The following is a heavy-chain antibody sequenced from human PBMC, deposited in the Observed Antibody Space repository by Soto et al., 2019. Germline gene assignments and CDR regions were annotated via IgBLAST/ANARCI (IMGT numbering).Heavy chain of an antibody. CDR2: ISGSGGST. V-gene: IGHV3-23*01. CDR3: AKGGIAAADLNYYGMDV. CDR1: GFTFSSYA. D-gene: IGHD6-13*01. J-gene: IGHJ6*02. Sequence: EVQLLESGGGLVQPGGSLRLSCAASGFTFSSYAMSWVRQAPGKGLEWVSAISGSGGSTYYADSVKGRFTISRDNSKNTLYLQMNSLRAEDTAVYYCAKGGIAAADLNYYGMDVWGQGTTVTVSS.